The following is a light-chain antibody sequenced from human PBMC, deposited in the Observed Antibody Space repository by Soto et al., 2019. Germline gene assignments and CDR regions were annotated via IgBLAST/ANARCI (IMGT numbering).Light chain of an antibody. J-gene: IGLJ1*01. V-gene: IGLV1-40*01. CDR1: SSNIGAGYD. Sequence: QLVLTQPPSVSGAPGQRVTISCTGSSSNIGAGYDVHWYQQLPGTAPKVLIYGNNNRPSGVPDRFSGSKSDTSASLAITGLQADDEADYYCQSYDSSLSALYVFGTGTKLTVL. CDR3: QSYDSSLSALYV. CDR2: GNN.